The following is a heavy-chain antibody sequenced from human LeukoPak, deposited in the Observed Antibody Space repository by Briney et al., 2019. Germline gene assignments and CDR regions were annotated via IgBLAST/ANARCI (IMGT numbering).Heavy chain of an antibody. CDR2: IYTSGST. CDR3: ARDWGSGRYYDWYLDL. CDR1: GGSISSYY. Sequence: SETLSLTCAVSGGSISSYYWSWIRQPAGKGLEWIGRIYTSGSTNYNPSLTSRVTMSVDTSKNQFSLKLSSVTAADTAVYYCARDWGSGRYYDWYLDLWARDTVVTVSS. V-gene: IGHV4-4*07. J-gene: IGHJ2*01. D-gene: IGHD1-26*01.